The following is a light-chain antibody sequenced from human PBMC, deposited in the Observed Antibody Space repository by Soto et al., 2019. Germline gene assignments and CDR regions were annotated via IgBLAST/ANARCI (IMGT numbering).Light chain of an antibody. CDR3: AAWDDSLSGLV. CDR2: RNN. CDR1: SSNIGSNY. Sequence: QSVLTQPPSASGTPGQRVTISCSGSSSNIGSNYVYWYQQLPGTAPNLLIYRNNQRPSGVPDRFSGSKSCTSASLAISGLRSEDEADYYCAAWDDSLSGLVFGGGTKLTVL. J-gene: IGLJ2*01. V-gene: IGLV1-47*01.